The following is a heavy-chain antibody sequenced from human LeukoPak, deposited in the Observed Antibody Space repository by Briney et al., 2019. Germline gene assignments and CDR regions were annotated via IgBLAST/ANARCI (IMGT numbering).Heavy chain of an antibody. CDR1: GFTFRSFG. CDR2: ISSSGRYM. CDR3: AKDVRSDYFDY. J-gene: IGHJ4*02. V-gene: IGHV3-21*01. Sequence: GGSLRLSCAASGFTFRSFGMNWVRQAPGKGLEWVSAISSSGRYMYYADSVKGRFTISRDNANNSLYLQMDSLRAEDTAVYYCAKDVRSDYFDYWGQGTLVTVSS.